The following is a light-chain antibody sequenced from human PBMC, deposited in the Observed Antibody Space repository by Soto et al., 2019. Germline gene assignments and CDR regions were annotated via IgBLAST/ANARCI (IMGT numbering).Light chain of an antibody. CDR3: QQYNNWPPIT. Sequence: DIQMTQSPSSLSASVGDRVPITCRASQSISSYLNWYQQKPVKAPKLMIYAASTRATGIPARFSGSGSGTEFTLTISSLQSEDFAVYYCQQYNNWPPITFGQGTRLEIK. V-gene: IGKV1-39*01. CDR2: AAS. CDR1: QSISSY. J-gene: IGKJ5*01.